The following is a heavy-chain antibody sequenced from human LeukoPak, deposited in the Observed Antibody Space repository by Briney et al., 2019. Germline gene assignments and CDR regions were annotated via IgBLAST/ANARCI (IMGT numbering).Heavy chain of an antibody. D-gene: IGHD2-2*01. J-gene: IGHJ4*02. V-gene: IGHV3-23*01. CDR2: INIGGDDT. CDR1: GFTFSRYS. CDR3: ANGAAGQYCTSPTCYR. Sequence: GGSLRLSCVASGFTFSRYSMTWVRQAPGKRLEWVSAINIGGDDTYYADSVRGRFTISRDNSKNTLYLQMNSLRAEDTAVYYCANGAAGQYCTSPTCYRWGQGTLVIVSS.